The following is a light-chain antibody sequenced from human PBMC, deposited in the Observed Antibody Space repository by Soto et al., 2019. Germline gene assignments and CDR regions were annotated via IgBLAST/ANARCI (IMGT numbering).Light chain of an antibody. CDR2: DAS. J-gene: IGKJ2*01. CDR3: QQYHSFSYT. V-gene: IGKV1-5*01. CDR1: QNIDSW. Sequence: DIQMTQSPSTLSASVGDRVTVTCRASQNIDSWLAWYQQKPGKAPKLLIYDASYLESGVPSRFSGSGSGTEFTRIISSLQPDDFATYYCQQYHSFSYTFGQGTKLEIK.